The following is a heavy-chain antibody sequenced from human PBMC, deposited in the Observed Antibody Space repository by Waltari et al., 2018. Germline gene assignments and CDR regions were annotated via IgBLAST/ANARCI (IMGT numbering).Heavy chain of an antibody. Sequence: QITLKESGPTLVKPTQTLTLTCTFSGFSLSTSGVGVGWIRQPPGKALEWLALIYWNDDKRYSPSLKSRLTITKDTSKNQVVLTMTNMDPVDTATYYCAQGGLYSGYDYGILNFDYWGQGTLVTVSS. J-gene: IGHJ4*02. CDR1: GFSLSTSGVG. V-gene: IGHV2-5*01. CDR3: AQGGLYSGYDYGILNFDY. D-gene: IGHD5-12*01. CDR2: IYWNDDK.